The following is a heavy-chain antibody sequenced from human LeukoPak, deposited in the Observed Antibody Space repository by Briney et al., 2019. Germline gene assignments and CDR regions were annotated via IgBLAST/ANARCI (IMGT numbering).Heavy chain of an antibody. CDR3: ARESSHYYMDV. V-gene: IGHV4-61*02. CDR1: GGSISSGSYY. CDR2: IYTSGST. J-gene: IGHJ6*03. D-gene: IGHD2-2*01. Sequence: PSETLSLTCTVSGGSISSGSYYWSWIRQPAGKGLEWIGRIYTSGSTNYNPSLKSRVTISVDTSKNQFPLKLSSVTAADTAVYYCARESSHYYMDVWGKGTTVTVSS.